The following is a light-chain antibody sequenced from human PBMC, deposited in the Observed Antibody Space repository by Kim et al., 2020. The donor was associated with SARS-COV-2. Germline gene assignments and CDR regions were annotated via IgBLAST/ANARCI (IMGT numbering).Light chain of an antibody. Sequence: ATINCKSSQSLLYSSPSLNKLAGYQQKSGQPPKLLIYWASTRESGVPDRFSGSGSGTDFTLTISSLQAEDVAVYYCQQYYVTPHAFGQGTKVDSK. J-gene: IGKJ1*01. V-gene: IGKV4-1*01. CDR1: QSLLYSSPSLNK. CDR2: WAS. CDR3: QQYYVTPHA.